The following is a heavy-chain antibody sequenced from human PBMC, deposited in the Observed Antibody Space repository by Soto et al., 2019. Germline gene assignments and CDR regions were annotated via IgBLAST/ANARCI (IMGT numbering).Heavy chain of an antibody. D-gene: IGHD5-18*01. CDR3: ARFGGYSYGYRYYGMDV. V-gene: IGHV1-69*01. CDR1: GGTFSSYA. CDR2: IIPIFGTA. J-gene: IGHJ6*02. Sequence: QVQLVQSGAEVKKPGSSVKVSCKASGGTFSSYAINWVRQAPGQGLEWMGGIIPIFGTANYAQKFQGRVTITADESTSTAYMELSSLRSEDTAVYYCARFGGYSYGYRYYGMDVWGQGTTVTVSS.